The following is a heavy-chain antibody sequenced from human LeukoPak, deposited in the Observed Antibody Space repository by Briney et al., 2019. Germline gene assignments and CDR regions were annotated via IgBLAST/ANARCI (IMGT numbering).Heavy chain of an antibody. Sequence: GGSLRLSCTASGFTFGDYAMSWVRQAPGKGLEWVANVNKEGTEKHFLDSVEGRFTISRDNAKKSLYLQMGSLRPEDTAVYFCVRGDWYFESWGQGTLVTVSS. CDR2: VNKEGTEK. CDR1: GFTFGDYA. CDR3: VRGDWYFES. V-gene: IGHV3-7*04. J-gene: IGHJ4*02. D-gene: IGHD2-21*02.